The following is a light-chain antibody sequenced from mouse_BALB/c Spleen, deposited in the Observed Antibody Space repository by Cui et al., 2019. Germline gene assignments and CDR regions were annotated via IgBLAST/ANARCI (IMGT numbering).Light chain of an antibody. V-gene: IGKV4-74*01. CDR3: HQYHRSPYT. J-gene: IGKJ2*01. Sequence: QIVLTQYPAIMSASLGERVTMTCPASSSVSSSYLHWYQQKPGSSPKLWIYSTSNLASGVPARFSGSGSGTSYSLTISSMEAEDAATYYCHQYHRSPYTFGGGTKLEIK. CDR1: SSVSSSY. CDR2: STS.